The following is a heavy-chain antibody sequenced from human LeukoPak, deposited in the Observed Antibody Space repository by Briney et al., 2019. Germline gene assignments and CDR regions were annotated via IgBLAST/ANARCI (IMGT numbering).Heavy chain of an antibody. J-gene: IGHJ4*02. D-gene: IGHD3-16*01. CDR1: GFTFSSND. CDR2: IGFGGDT. V-gene: IGHV3-13*04. Sequence: PGGPLRLSCRASGFTFSSNDMHWVPHATGKGLEWVSGIGFGGDTYYSGSEKGRFTISRDNAKNYLYLQMNSLRAGDTAVYCCARGGRYAPFDYWGQGTLVSVSS. CDR3: ARGGRYAPFDY.